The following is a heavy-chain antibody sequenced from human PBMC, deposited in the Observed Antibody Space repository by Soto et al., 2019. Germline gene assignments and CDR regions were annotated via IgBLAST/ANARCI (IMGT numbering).Heavy chain of an antibody. V-gene: IGHV1-69*02. CDR2: IIPIVGIA. J-gene: IGHJ5*02. CDR1: GGTFSSYT. Sequence: ASVKVSCKASGGTFSSYTISWVRQAPGQGLEWMGRIIPIVGIANYAQKFQGRVTITADKSTSTAYMELSSLRSEDTAVYYCARAGGTQDDFWSGFRNWFDPWGQGTLVTVSS. D-gene: IGHD3-3*01. CDR3: ARAGGTQDDFWSGFRNWFDP.